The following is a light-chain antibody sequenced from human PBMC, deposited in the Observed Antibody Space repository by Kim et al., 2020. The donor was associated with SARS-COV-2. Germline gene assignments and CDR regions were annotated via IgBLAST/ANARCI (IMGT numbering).Light chain of an antibody. J-gene: IGLJ1*01. Sequence: ITISCTGTSSDVGGYNYVSWYQQHPGKAPKLMIYDVSNRPSGVSNRFSGSKSGNTASLTISGLQAEDEADYYCSSYTSSSTLNYVFGTGTKVTVL. CDR1: SSDVGGYNY. V-gene: IGLV2-14*03. CDR3: SSYTSSSTLNYV. CDR2: DVS.